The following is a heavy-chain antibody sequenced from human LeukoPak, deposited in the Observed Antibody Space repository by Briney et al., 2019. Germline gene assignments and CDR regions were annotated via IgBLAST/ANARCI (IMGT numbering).Heavy chain of an antibody. D-gene: IGHD3-10*01. J-gene: IGHJ6*04. V-gene: IGHV1-69*06. Sequence: SVKVSCKASGGTFSSYAISWVRQGPGQGLEWMGGIIPIFGTANYAQKFQGRVTITADKSTSTAYMELSSLRSEDTAVYYCASGVVVRGVISYYGMDVWGKGTTVTVSS. CDR3: ASGVVVRGVISYYGMDV. CDR2: IIPIFGTA. CDR1: GGTFSSYA.